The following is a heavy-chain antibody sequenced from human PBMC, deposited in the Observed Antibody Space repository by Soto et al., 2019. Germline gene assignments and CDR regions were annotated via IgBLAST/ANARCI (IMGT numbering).Heavy chain of an antibody. D-gene: IGHD2-15*01. V-gene: IGHV4-39*01. Sequence: SETLSLTCTVSGGSIYRGGYYWGWIRQPPGRGLEWIGNIDYNGVTYSNPSLKSRVTISRDTSKNQFSLKLTSVTAADTALYYCGKALAGATGHNESGSWGPGTLVRASS. CDR1: GGSIYRGGYY. J-gene: IGHJ1*01. CDR2: IDYNGVT. CDR3: GKALAGATGHNESGS.